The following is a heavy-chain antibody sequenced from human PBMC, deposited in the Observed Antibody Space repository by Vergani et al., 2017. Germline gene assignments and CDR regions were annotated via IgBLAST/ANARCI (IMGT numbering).Heavy chain of an antibody. D-gene: IGHD1-26*01. CDR1: GGSISSSSYY. J-gene: IGHJ4*02. V-gene: IGHV4-39*01. CDR2: IYYSGST. CDR3: ARQRVGALELDY. Sequence: QLQLQESGPGLVKPSETLSLTCTVSGGSISSSSYYWGWIRQPPGKGLEWIGSIYYSGSTYYNPSLKSRVTISVDTSKNQFSLKLGSVTAADTAVYYCARQRVGALELDYWGQGTLVTVSS.